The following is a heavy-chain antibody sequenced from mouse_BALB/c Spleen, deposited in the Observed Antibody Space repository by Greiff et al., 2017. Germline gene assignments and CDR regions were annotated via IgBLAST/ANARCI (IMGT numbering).Heavy chain of an antibody. J-gene: IGHJ4*01. CDR3: ARVLYANYAMDY. Sequence: EVQLVESGGGLVKPGGSLKLSCAASGFTFSSYAMSWVRQSPEKRLEWVAEISSGGSYTYYPDTVTGRFTISRDNAKNTLYLEMSSLRSEDTAMYYCARVLYANYAMDYWGQGTSVTVSS. D-gene: IGHD6-5*01. CDR2: ISSGGSYT. V-gene: IGHV5-9-4*01. CDR1: GFTFSSYA.